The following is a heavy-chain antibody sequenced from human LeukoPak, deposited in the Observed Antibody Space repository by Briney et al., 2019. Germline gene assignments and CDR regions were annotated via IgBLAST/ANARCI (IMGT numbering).Heavy chain of an antibody. D-gene: IGHD3-3*01. V-gene: IGHV3-30*02. CDR3: ASTTIFGVVTWFDY. CDR1: GFTFSSYG. Sequence: GGSLRLSCAASGFTFSSYGMHWVRQAPGKGLEWVAFIRYDGSNKYYADSVKGRFTISRDNSKNTLYLQVNSLRAEDTAVYYCASTTIFGVVTWFDYWGQGTLVTVSS. CDR2: IRYDGSNK. J-gene: IGHJ4*02.